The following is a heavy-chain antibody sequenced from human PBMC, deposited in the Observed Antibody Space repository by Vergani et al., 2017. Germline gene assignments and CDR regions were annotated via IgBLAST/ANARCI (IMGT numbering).Heavy chain of an antibody. Sequence: EVQLVESGGGLVQPGRSLRLSCAASGFTFDDYAMHWVRQAPGKGLEWVSGISWNSGSIGYADSVKGRFTISRDNAKNSLYLQMNSLRAEDTALYYCAKVLTSVPIAVAGNRVFYYYYGMDVWGQGTTVTVSS. CDR1: GFTFDDYA. D-gene: IGHD6-19*01. CDR2: ISWNSGSI. CDR3: AKVLTSVPIAVAGNRVFYYYYGMDV. J-gene: IGHJ6*02. V-gene: IGHV3-9*01.